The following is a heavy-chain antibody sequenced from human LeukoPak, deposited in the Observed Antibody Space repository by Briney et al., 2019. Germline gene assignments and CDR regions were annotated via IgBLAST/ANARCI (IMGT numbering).Heavy chain of an antibody. CDR2: ISGYNGNA. CDR3: ARDGLGGGSIDY. CDR1: GYTLTSYG. Sequence: GASVKVSCKASGYTLTSYGFMWVRQAPGQGLEWMGWISGYNGNAKYAQKFQGRVTMTTDTSTSTVYMELSSLRSEDTAVYYCARDGLGGGSIDYWGQGTLVTVSS. V-gene: IGHV1-18*01. D-gene: IGHD1-26*01. J-gene: IGHJ4*02.